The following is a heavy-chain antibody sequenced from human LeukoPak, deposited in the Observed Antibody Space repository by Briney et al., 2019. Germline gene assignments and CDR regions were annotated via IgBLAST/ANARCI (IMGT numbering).Heavy chain of an antibody. CDR1: GFTLSSYE. D-gene: IGHD6-19*01. CDR3: TRNRGWYGIS. CDR2: IGYSGGDT. V-gene: IGHV3-23*01. J-gene: IGHJ4*02. Sequence: GGSLRLSCTVSGFTLSSYEMTWFRQAPGKGLEWVSSIGYSGGDTHYADSVKGRFTISRDNSKNTLYLQLNSLRADDTAVYYCTRNRGWYGISWGQGTLVTVSS.